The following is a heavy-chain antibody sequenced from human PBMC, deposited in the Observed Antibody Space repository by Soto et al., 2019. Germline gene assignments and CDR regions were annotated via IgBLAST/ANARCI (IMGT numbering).Heavy chain of an antibody. Sequence: EVQLLESGGGLVQPGGSLRLSCVASGFSFRNYAMSWVRQAPGKGLEWVSGISGGGGSAYYEDSVKGRFTISRDNSKNTLYLQMNSLRAEDTALYYCAKDLIAAGGTELFDYWGQGTLVTVSS. V-gene: IGHV3-23*01. CDR3: AKDLIAAGGTELFDY. J-gene: IGHJ4*02. CDR1: GFSFRNYA. CDR2: ISGGGGSA. D-gene: IGHD6-13*01.